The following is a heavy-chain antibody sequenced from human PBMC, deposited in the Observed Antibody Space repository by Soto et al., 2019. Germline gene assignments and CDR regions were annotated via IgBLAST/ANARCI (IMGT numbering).Heavy chain of an antibody. CDR1: GGSISSGGYY. D-gene: IGHD3-10*01. Sequence: PSETLSLTCTVSGGSISSGGYYWSWIRQHPGKGLEWIGYIYYSGSTYYNPSLKSRVTISVDTSKNQFSLKLSSVTAADTAVYYCARGPGTMAKIDYWRQGTLVTVSS. CDR2: IYYSGST. J-gene: IGHJ4*02. V-gene: IGHV4-31*03. CDR3: ARGPGTMAKIDY.